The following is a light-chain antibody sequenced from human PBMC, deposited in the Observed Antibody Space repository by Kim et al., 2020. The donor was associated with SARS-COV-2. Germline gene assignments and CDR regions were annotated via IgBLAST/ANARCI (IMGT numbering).Light chain of an antibody. V-gene: IGKV1-39*01. CDR2: TAS. Sequence: ASVGDRVTITCRASQDISRYLNWYQQKPGKAPKLLIYTASSLQSGVPSRFTGSGSGTDFALTINSLQPEDFATYFCQQSYSMSWTFGQGTKVDIK. CDR1: QDISRY. J-gene: IGKJ1*01. CDR3: QQSYSMSWT.